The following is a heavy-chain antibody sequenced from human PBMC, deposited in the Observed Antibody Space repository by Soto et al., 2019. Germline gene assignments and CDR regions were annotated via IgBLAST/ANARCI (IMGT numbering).Heavy chain of an antibody. J-gene: IGHJ3*01. Sequence: QVQLVESGGDVVQPGRSLRLSCAVSGFTFSNYGMHCVRQAPGKGLEWVAFISNDVNNMDYEESVKGRFTISRDNSKNTQYLQMNNLRTEDRAVYFCAKGYEVQYLTRGDAVDFWGRATTVTVSS. CDR1: GFTFSNYG. CDR2: ISNDVNNM. CDR3: AKGYEVQYLTRGDAVDF. V-gene: IGHV3-30*18. D-gene: IGHD3-3*01.